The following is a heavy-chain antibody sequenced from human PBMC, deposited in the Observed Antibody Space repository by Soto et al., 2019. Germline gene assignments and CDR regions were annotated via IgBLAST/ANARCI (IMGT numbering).Heavy chain of an antibody. V-gene: IGHV1-18*01. Sequence: ASVKVSCKASGYTFTSYGIGWVRQAPGQGLEWMGWISAYNGNTNYAQKLQGRVTMTTDSSTSTAYMELRSLRSDDTAVYYCASTLGYDSSGYYYGWFDPWGQGTLVTVSS. D-gene: IGHD3-22*01. CDR3: ASTLGYDSSGYYYGWFDP. CDR2: ISAYNGNT. J-gene: IGHJ5*02. CDR1: GYTFTSYG.